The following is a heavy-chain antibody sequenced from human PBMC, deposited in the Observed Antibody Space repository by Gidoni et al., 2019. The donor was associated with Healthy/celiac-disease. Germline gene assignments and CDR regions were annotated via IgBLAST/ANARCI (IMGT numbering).Heavy chain of an antibody. Sequence: EVQLVESGGGLVQTGGSLKLSCAASGFTFSGSARHWVRQASGKGLEWVGRIRSKANSYATAYAASVKGRFTISRDDSKNTAYLQMNSLKTEDTAVYYCILARVGATNWFDPWGQGTLVTVSS. V-gene: IGHV3-73*02. D-gene: IGHD1-26*01. J-gene: IGHJ5*02. CDR2: IRSKANSYAT. CDR1: GFTFSGSA. CDR3: ILARVGATNWFDP.